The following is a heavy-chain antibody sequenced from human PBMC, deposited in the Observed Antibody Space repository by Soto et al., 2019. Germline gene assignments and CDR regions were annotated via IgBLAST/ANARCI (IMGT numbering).Heavy chain of an antibody. CDR3: ARHSLHRCSGGSCYPHFDY. J-gene: IGHJ4*02. CDR1: GDSISSYY. V-gene: IGHV4-59*08. Sequence: SETLSLTCTVSGDSISSYYWSWIRQPPGKGLEWIGYIYYSGSTNYNPSLKSRVTISVDTSKNQFSLKLSSVTAADTAVYYCARHSLHRCSGGSCYPHFDYWGQGTLVTVS. D-gene: IGHD2-15*01. CDR2: IYYSGST.